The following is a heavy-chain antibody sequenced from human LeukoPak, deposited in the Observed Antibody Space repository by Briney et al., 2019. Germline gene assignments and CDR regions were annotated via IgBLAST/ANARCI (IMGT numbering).Heavy chain of an antibody. J-gene: IGHJ5*02. CDR3: ARGPLLWFGELESWFDP. CDR2: MNPNSGNT. D-gene: IGHD3-10*01. V-gene: IGHV1-8*02. Sequence: ASVKVSCKASGYTFTSYDISWVRQAPGQGLEWMGWMNPNSGNTGYAQKFQGRVTMTRNTSISTAYMELSSLRSEDTAVYYCARGPLLWFGELESWFDPWGQGTLVTVSS. CDR1: GYTFTSYD.